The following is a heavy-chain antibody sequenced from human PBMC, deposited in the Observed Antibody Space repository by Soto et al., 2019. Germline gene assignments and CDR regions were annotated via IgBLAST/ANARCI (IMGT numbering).Heavy chain of an antibody. CDR2: IKSKTDGGTT. D-gene: IGHD3-22*01. CDR3: TTDLDYYDSSGYFLCDY. CDR1: GFTFSNAW. J-gene: IGHJ4*02. V-gene: IGHV3-15*01. Sequence: GGSLRLSCAASGFTFSNAWMSWVRQAPGKGLEWVGRIKSKTDGGTTDYAAPVKGRFTISRDDSKNTLYLQMNSLKTEDTAVYYCTTDLDYYDSSGYFLCDYWGQGTLVTVSS.